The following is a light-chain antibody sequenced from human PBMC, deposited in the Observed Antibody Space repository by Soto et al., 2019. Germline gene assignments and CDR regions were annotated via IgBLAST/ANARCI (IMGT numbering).Light chain of an antibody. J-gene: IGKJ1*01. Sequence: DVQMTQYTSTLSASVGDTVTVTCRASQSVSGWLAWYQQKPGKAPKLLLYAASSLQSGVPSRFSGSTSGTDFTLTISSLQPEDFATYYCQQSYSSPRTFGQGTMADVK. CDR3: QQSYSSPRT. CDR2: AAS. CDR1: QSVSGW. V-gene: IGKV1-39*01.